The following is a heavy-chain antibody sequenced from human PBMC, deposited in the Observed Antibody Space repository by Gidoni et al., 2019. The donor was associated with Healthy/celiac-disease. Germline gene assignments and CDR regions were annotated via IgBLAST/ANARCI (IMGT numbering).Heavy chain of an antibody. Sequence: QVQLQESGPGLVKPSQTLSLTCTVSGGSISSGGYYWSWIRQHPGKGLEWIGYIYYSGSTYYHPSLKSRVTISVDTSKNQFSLKLSSVTAADTAVYYCAGNFHCSSTSCYGDNWFDPWGQGTLVTVSS. J-gene: IGHJ5*02. V-gene: IGHV4-31*03. CDR3: AGNFHCSSTSCYGDNWFDP. CDR2: IYYSGST. D-gene: IGHD2-2*01. CDR1: GGSISSGGYY.